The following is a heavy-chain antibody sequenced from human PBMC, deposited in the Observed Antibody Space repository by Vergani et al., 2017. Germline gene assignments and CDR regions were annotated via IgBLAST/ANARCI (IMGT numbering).Heavy chain of an antibody. CDR2: ISAHYPST. D-gene: IGHD3-22*01. CDR1: GFTFSACP. J-gene: IGHJ4*02. Sequence: VKLLHSGGGFIKPGGSVRLSCAASGFTFSACPMTWVRQAPGKGLEWVSAISAHYPSTFYADSVKGRFTISRDKSKNMLYLQMNSLRAEDTAVYYFARLSYDTTPYLQGCYDCWGQGTLVAVSS. CDR3: ARLSYDTTPYLQGCYDC. V-gene: IGHV3-23*01.